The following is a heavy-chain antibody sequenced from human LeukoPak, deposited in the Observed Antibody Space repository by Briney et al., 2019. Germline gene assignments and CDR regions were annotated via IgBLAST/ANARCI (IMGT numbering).Heavy chain of an antibody. D-gene: IGHD3-3*01. CDR2: IYNSGST. V-gene: IGHV4-30-4*01. CDR3: ARDNFWSGTDAFDI. CDR1: GGSFSGDHY. J-gene: IGHJ3*02. Sequence: SETLSLTCAVYGGSFSGDHYWSWIRQPPGKGLEWIGYIYNSGSTYYNPSLKSRITISEDTSKNQFSLKLSSVTAADTAVYYCARDNFWSGTDAFDIWGQGTMVTVSS.